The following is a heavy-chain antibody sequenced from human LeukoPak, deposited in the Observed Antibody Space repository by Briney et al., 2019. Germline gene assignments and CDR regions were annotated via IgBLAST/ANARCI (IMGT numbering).Heavy chain of an antibody. D-gene: IGHD1-1*01. Sequence: PSETLSLTCAVYGGSFSGYYWSWIRQPPGKGLEWIGSIYYSGSTYYNPSLKSRVTISVDTSKNQFSLKLNSVTAADTAVYFCARRAYSAAYWKHFDYWGQGTLVTVSS. CDR2: IYYSGST. V-gene: IGHV4-34*01. CDR3: ARRAYSAAYWKHFDY. CDR1: GGSFSGYY. J-gene: IGHJ4*02.